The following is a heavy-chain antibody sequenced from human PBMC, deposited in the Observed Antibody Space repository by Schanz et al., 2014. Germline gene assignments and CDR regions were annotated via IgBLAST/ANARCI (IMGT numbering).Heavy chain of an antibody. D-gene: IGHD6-13*01. V-gene: IGHV3-30*18. CDR1: GITLSGYG. Sequence: QVQLVESGGGVVQPGRSLRLSCAASGITLSGYGLHWVRQAPGKGLEWVGFISFDGRNSGYAHSVKGRFTISRDNSKNTVNLQMNSLRAKDAAVYYCAKEKEEVAADGSFFDYWGQGTLVTVSS. J-gene: IGHJ4*02. CDR3: AKEKEEVAADGSFFDY. CDR2: ISFDGRNS.